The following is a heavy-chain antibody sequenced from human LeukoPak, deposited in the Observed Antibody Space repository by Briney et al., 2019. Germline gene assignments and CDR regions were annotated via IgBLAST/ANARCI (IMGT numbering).Heavy chain of an antibody. D-gene: IGHD1-26*01. CDR2: IVWDDNK. CDR3: ARMSGTFAFDY. CDR1: GFSLSTSGMR. J-gene: IGHJ4*02. Sequence: SGPTLVKPTQTLTLTCTFSGFSLSTSGMRVGWIRQPPGKALEWLARIVWDDNKFYSTSLKTRLTISKDTSKNQVVLTMTNMDPVDTATYYCARMSGTFAFDYWGQGTLVTVSS. V-gene: IGHV2-70*04.